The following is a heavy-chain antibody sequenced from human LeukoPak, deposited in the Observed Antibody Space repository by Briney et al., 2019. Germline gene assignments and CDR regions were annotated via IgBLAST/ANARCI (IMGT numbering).Heavy chain of an antibody. D-gene: IGHD6-19*01. V-gene: IGHV4-34*01. Sequence: SETLSLTCAVYGGSFSGYYWSWIRQPPGKGLEWIGEINHSGSTNYNPSLKSRVTISVDTSKNQFSLKLSSVTAADTAVYYCAKTGAVAGYSDAFDIWGQGTMVTVSS. CDR2: INHSGST. CDR3: AKTGAVAGYSDAFDI. CDR1: GGSFSGYY. J-gene: IGHJ3*02.